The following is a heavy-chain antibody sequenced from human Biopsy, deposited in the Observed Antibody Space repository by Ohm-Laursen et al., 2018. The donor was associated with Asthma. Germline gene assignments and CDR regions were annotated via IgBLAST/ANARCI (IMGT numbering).Heavy chain of an antibody. CDR2: ISGSGGST. Sequence: GSLRLSCAASGFTFSSYAMSWVRQAPGKGLEWVSAISGSGGSTYYADSVKGRSTISRDNSKNTLYLQMNSLRAEDTAVYYCAREGIAVAHFDYWGQGTLVTVSS. D-gene: IGHD6-19*01. CDR3: AREGIAVAHFDY. J-gene: IGHJ4*02. CDR1: GFTFSSYA. V-gene: IGHV3-23*01.